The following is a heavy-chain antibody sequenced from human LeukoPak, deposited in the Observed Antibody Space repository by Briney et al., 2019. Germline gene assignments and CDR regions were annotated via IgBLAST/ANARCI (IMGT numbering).Heavy chain of an antibody. CDR2: ISGSGGST. CDR3: WKDREVSSGMVEV. D-gene: IGHD6-19*01. Sequence: GGSLRLSCAASGFSFSSYATSWVRAAPGKGLEWGSAISGSGGSTYYADSVKGRFTISRDNTKNTLYLQMNTLRAEDTAAYYSWKDREVSSGMVEVWGQRTTGTVSS. CDR1: GFSFSSYA. J-gene: IGHJ6*02. V-gene: IGHV3-23*01.